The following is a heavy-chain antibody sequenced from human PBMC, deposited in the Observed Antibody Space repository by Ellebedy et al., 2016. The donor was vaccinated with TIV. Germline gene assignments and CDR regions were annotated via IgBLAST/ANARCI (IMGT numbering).Heavy chain of an antibody. D-gene: IGHD3-22*01. V-gene: IGHV2-70*11. CDR2: IDWDDDK. Sequence: SGPTLVKPTQTLTLTCTFSGFSLSTSGMCVSWIRQPPGKALEWLARIDWDDDKYYSTSLKTRLTISKDTSKNQVVLTMTNMDPVDTATYYCARIRPPYFDGSGYALGAFDIWGQGTMVTVSS. CDR1: GFSLSTSGMC. J-gene: IGHJ3*02. CDR3: ARIRPPYFDGSGYALGAFDI.